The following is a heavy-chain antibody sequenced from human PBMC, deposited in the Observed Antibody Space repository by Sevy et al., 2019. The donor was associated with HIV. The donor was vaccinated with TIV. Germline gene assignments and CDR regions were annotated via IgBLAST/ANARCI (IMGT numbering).Heavy chain of an antibody. V-gene: IGHV2-5*02. CDR1: GFSLSTSGVG. Sequence: SGPTLVKPTQTLTLTCTFSGFSLSTSGVGVGWIRQPPGKALEWLALIYWDDDKRYSPSLKSRLTITKETSKNQVVLTMTNMDPVDTATYYCAHRRGNYYDSSDDAFDIWGQGTMVTVSS. CDR3: AHRRGNYYDSSDDAFDI. CDR2: IYWDDDK. D-gene: IGHD3-22*01. J-gene: IGHJ3*02.